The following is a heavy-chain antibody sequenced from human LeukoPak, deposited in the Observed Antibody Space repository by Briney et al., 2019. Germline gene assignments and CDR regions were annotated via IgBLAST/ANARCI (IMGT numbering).Heavy chain of an antibody. D-gene: IGHD3-3*01. CDR3: AKYVVRFLEPGLNYYMDV. CDR2: ISGSGGST. Sequence: GGSLRLSCAASGFTFSNNAMHWVRQGPGKGLEWVSAISGSGGSTYYADSVKGRFTASRDNSKNTLYLQVNSLRAEDTALYYCAKYVVRFLEPGLNYYMDVWGKGTTVSVSS. CDR1: GFTFSNNA. V-gene: IGHV3-23*01. J-gene: IGHJ6*03.